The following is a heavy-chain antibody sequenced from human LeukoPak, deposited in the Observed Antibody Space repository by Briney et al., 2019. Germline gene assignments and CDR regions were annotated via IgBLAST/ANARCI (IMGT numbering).Heavy chain of an antibody. V-gene: IGHV1-18*01. D-gene: IGHD2-15*01. Sequence: ASVKVSCKASGYTFTSYGISWVRQAPGQGLEWMGWISAYNGNTNYAQKLQGRVTMTTDTSTSTAYMELRSLRSDDTAVYYCARDRRIMRGARCSGGSCYSEAGYWGQGTLVTVSS. J-gene: IGHJ4*02. CDR1: GYTFTSYG. CDR2: ISAYNGNT. CDR3: ARDRRIMRGARCSGGSCYSEAGY.